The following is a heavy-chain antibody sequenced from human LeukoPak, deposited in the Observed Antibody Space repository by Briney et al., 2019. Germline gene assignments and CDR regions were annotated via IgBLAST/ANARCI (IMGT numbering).Heavy chain of an antibody. CDR1: GFILSSNY. V-gene: IGHV3-53*01. D-gene: IGHD3-22*01. CDR3: ARGKSSGYYHGDDPYVDY. CDR2: MYGGGTT. Sequence: GGSLRVSSAASGFILSSNYMSWVRQAPGKGLERVSVMYGGGTTYYADSVKGRFTISRDNSKNTLYLQTNSLRAEDTAVYYCARGKSSGYYHGDDPYVDYWGQGTLVTVSS. J-gene: IGHJ4*02.